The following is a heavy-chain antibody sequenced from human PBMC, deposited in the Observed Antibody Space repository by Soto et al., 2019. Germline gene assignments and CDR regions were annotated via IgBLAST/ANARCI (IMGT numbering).Heavy chain of an antibody. V-gene: IGHV1-69*06. Sequence: SVKASCKASGGTFSSYAISWVRQAPGQGLEWMGGIIPIFGTANYAQKFQGRVTITADKSTSTAYMELSSLRSEDTAVYYCARDDYGDYAAAYWGQGTLVTVSS. CDR2: IIPIFGTA. CDR3: ARDDYGDYAAAY. D-gene: IGHD4-17*01. J-gene: IGHJ4*02. CDR1: GGTFSSYA.